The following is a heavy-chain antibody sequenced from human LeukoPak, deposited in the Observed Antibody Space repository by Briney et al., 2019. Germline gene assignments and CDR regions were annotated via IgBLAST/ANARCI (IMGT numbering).Heavy chain of an antibody. J-gene: IGHJ4*02. V-gene: IGHV4-59*08. CDR1: GGSISSYY. CDR2: IYYSGST. D-gene: IGHD6-19*01. Sequence: KPSETLSLTCTVSGGSISSYYWSWIRQPPGKGLEWIGYIYYSGSTNYNPSLKSRVTISVDTSKNQFSLKLSSVTAADTAVYYCARQVYSGWYGAFDYWGQGTLVTVSS. CDR3: ARQVYSGWYGAFDY.